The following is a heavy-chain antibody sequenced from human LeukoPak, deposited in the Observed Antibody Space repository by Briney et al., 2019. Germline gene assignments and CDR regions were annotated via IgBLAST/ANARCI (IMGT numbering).Heavy chain of an antibody. Sequence: GASVRVSCKASGYTFSIYGFSWGRQAPGQGLEWMGWISVYNGNTNYAQKFQGRGTITTDTSTSTAHMELRSLRSDDTALYYCARQGYSGHSQGAADYWGQGPLVTVSS. D-gene: IGHD4-23*01. CDR1: GYTFSIYG. CDR2: ISVYNGNT. V-gene: IGHV1-18*01. CDR3: ARQGYSGHSQGAADY. J-gene: IGHJ4*02.